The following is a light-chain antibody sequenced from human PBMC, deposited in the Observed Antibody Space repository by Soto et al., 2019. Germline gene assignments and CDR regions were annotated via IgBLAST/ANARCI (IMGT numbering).Light chain of an antibody. CDR1: SSDVGGYNY. Sequence: QSVLTQPASVSVSPGQSITISCTGTSSDVGGYNYVSWYQQHPGKAPKLMIYEVSNRPSGVSNRFSGSKSGNTASLTISGRQAADEADYYCSSYTSSSTPWVFGGGTKLTVL. J-gene: IGLJ3*02. V-gene: IGLV2-14*01. CDR3: SSYTSSSTPWV. CDR2: EVS.